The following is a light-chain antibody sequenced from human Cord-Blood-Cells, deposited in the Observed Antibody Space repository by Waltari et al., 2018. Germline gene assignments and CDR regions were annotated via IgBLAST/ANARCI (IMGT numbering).Light chain of an antibody. Sequence: QSALTQPASVSGSPGQSITISCTGTSRDVGGYNYVSWYQHHPGKAPKLMIYDGSNRPSGVSNRFSGSKSGNTASLTISGLQAEDEADYYCSSYTSSSTWVFGGGTRLTVL. CDR3: SSYTSSSTWV. J-gene: IGLJ3*02. V-gene: IGLV2-14*03. CDR1: SRDVGGYNY. CDR2: DGS.